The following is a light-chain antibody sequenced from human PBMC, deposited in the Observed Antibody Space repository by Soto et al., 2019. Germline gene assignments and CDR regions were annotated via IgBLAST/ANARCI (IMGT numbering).Light chain of an antibody. CDR2: DVS. Sequence: QSVLTQPASVSGSPGQSITISCTGTGSDVGGNKYVSWYQHYPGKAPKLMICDVSNRPSGVSNRFSGSKSGNTASLTISGLQAEDEADYYCSAFTGTTYVFGTGTKVTVL. J-gene: IGLJ1*01. CDR3: SAFTGTTYV. CDR1: GSDVGGNKY. V-gene: IGLV2-14*03.